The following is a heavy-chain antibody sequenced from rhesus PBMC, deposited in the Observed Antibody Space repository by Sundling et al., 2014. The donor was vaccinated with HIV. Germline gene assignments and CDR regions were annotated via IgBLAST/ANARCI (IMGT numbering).Heavy chain of an antibody. CDR2: IHGNSGGS. Sequence: QVRLQQWGEGQVEPSGTLSLTCAVYGGPITGDYYWNWIRQSPGKGLEWIGYIHGNSGGSNYNPSLMNRVIISKDTSNNQFSLKMNSVTVADTAVYYCTRDPLKWGRGRRRRERPTAPSPWSSDYDSGYSIPYGLDSWGQGVDVTVSS. CDR1: GGPITGDYY. D-gene: IGHD3-28*01. CDR3: TRDPLKWGRGRRRRERPTAPSPWSSDYDSGYSIPYGLDS. J-gene: IGHJ6*01. V-gene: IGHV4-73*01.